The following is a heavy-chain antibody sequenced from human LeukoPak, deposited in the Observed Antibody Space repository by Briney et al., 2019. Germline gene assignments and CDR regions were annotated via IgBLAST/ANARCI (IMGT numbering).Heavy chain of an antibody. CDR1: GFTFSSYG. V-gene: IGHV3-33*01. J-gene: IGHJ4*02. CDR2: IWYDGSNK. D-gene: IGHD6-6*01. Sequence: GRSLRLSCAASGFTFSSYGMHWVRQAPGKGLEWVAVIWYDGSNKYYADSVKGRFTISRDNSKNTLYLQMNSLRAEDTAVYYCARDLEYSSSSVHFDYWGQGTLVTVSS. CDR3: ARDLEYSSSSVHFDY.